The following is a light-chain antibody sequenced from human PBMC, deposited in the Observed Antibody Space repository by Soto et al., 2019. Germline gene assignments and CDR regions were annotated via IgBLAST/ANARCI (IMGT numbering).Light chain of an antibody. CDR2: DVS. J-gene: IGLJ1*01. CDR3: CSYAGSCTLV. Sequence: QSALTQPASVSGSPGQSITISCTGTSSDVGGYNYVSWYQQHPGKVPKVIIYDVSNRPSGVSYRFSGTKSGNTASLTVSGLQAEDEAHYYCCSYAGSCTLVFGTGTKVTVL. V-gene: IGLV2-14*01. CDR1: SSDVGGYNY.